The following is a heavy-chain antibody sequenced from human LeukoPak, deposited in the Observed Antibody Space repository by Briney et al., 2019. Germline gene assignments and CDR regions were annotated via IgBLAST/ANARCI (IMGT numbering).Heavy chain of an antibody. V-gene: IGHV3-7*05. Sequence: GGSLRLSCAASGFTFSSYWMSWVRQAPGKGLEWVATIKQDGSQKEYVDSVKGRFTISRDNAKNSLYLQMNSLRAEDTAVYYCARDPTVTNFHDAFDIWGQRTMVTVSS. D-gene: IGHD4-17*01. CDR3: ARDPTVTNFHDAFDI. CDR1: GFTFSSYW. J-gene: IGHJ3*02. CDR2: IKQDGSQK.